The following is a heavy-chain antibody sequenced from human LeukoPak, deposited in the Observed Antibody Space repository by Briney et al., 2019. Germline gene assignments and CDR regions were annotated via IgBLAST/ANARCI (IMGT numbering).Heavy chain of an antibody. D-gene: IGHD6-19*01. Sequence: GGSLRLSCAASGFTFSSYEMNWVRQAPGKGLEWVSYISSSGSTIYYADSVKGQFTISRDNAKNSLYLQMNSLRAEDTAVYYCAKEGIAVAGTYETDYWGQGTLVTVSS. CDR1: GFTFSSYE. J-gene: IGHJ4*02. CDR3: AKEGIAVAGTYETDY. CDR2: ISSSGSTI. V-gene: IGHV3-48*03.